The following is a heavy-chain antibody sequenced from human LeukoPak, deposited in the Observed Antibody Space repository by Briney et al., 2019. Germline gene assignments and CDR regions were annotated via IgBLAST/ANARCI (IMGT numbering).Heavy chain of an antibody. CDR2: IYYSGST. CDR1: GGSISSSSYY. CDR3: ARHEDDFWSGYYGPFDY. V-gene: IGHV4-39*01. D-gene: IGHD3-3*01. J-gene: IGHJ4*02. Sequence: PSETLSLTCTVSGGSISSSSYYWGWIRQPPGKGLEWIGSIYYSGSTYYNPSLKRRVTISVDTSKNQFSLKLSSVTAADTAVYYCARHEDDFWSGYYGPFDYWGQGTLVTVSS.